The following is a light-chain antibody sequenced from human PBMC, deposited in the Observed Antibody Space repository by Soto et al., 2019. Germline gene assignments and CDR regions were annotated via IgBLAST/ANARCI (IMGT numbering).Light chain of an antibody. CDR1: STDVGGYNF. V-gene: IGLV2-11*01. J-gene: IGLJ2*01. CDR3: SSYAGSYTLV. CDR2: DVS. Sequence: QSALTQPRSVSGSPGQSVTLSCTGTSTDVGGYNFVSWYQQHPGKVPKLFIYDVSRRPSGVPDRFSGSKSGTTASLTISGLQAEDEADYYCSSYAGSYTLVFGGGTKLTVL.